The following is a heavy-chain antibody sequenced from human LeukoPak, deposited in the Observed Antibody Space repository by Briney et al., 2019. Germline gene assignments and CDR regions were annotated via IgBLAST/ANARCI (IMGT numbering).Heavy chain of an antibody. D-gene: IGHD2-2*02. CDR1: GYSFTSYW. V-gene: IGHV5-51*01. J-gene: IGHJ5*02. CDR3: ARWDCSSTSCYSNWFDP. CDR2: IYPGDSDT. Sequence: GESLKISCKGSGYSFTSYWIGWVRQMPGKGLEWMGIIYPGDSDTRYSPSFQGQVTISADKSTSTAYLQWSSLKASDTAMYYCARWDCSSTSCYSNWFDPWGQGTLVTVSS.